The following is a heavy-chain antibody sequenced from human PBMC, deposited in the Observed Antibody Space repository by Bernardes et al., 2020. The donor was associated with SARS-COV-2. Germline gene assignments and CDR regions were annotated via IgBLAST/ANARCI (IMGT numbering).Heavy chain of an antibody. CDR3: ARAWGRYSSSSIGGY. D-gene: IGHD6-13*01. CDR1: GFTFSSYW. V-gene: IGHV3-7*01. J-gene: IGHJ4*02. Sequence: GGSLRLSCAASGFTFSSYWMSWVRQAPGKGLEWVANIKQDGSEKYYVDSVKGRFTISRDNAKNSLYLQMNSLRAEDTAVYYCARAWGRYSSSSIGGYWGQGTLVTVSS. CDR2: IKQDGSEK.